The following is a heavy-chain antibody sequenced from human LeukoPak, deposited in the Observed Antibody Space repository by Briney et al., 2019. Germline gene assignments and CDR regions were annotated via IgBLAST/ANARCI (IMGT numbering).Heavy chain of an antibody. CDR1: VYTFTSYD. Sequence: ASVKVSCKSSVYTFTSYDINWVRQATGQGLEWLGWMNPNTGNTGYAPEFQGRVTMTRDTSISTAYMELSSLTSEDTAVYFCSRRKPTSGAQYWFDPWGQGTLVTVSS. J-gene: IGHJ5*02. D-gene: IGHD3-10*01. V-gene: IGHV1-8*01. CDR3: SRRKPTSGAQYWFDP. CDR2: MNPNTGNT.